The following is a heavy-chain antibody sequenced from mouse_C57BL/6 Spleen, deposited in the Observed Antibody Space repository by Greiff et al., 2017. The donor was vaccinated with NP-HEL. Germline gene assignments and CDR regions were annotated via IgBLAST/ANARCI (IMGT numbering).Heavy chain of an antibody. CDR3: AREGGHDYDAEYYFDY. CDR1: GYSITSGYY. Sequence: EVQLQQSGPGLVKPSQSLSLTCSVTGYSITSGYYWNWIRQFPGNKLEWMGYISYDGSNNYNPSLKNRISITRDTSKNQFFLKLNSVTTEDTATYYCAREGGHDYDAEYYFDYWGQGTTLTVSS. CDR2: ISYDGSN. V-gene: IGHV3-6*01. J-gene: IGHJ2*01. D-gene: IGHD2-4*01.